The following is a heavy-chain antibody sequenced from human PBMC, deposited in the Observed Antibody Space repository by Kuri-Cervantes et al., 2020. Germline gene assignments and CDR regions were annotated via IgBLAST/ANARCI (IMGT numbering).Heavy chain of an antibody. CDR1: GGSFSGYY. D-gene: IGHD3-22*01. Sequence: SETLSLTCAVYGGSFSGYYWSWIRQPPGKGLEWIGEINHSGSTNYNPSLKSRVTISVDTSKNQFSLKLSSVTAADTAVYYCARGLGYYYGYFDYWGQGTLVTVSS. V-gene: IGHV4-34*01. J-gene: IGHJ4*02. CDR3: ARGLGYYYGYFDY. CDR2: INHSGST.